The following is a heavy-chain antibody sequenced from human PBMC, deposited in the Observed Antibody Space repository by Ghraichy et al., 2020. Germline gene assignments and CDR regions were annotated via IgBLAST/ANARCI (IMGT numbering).Heavy chain of an antibody. CDR3: AGMTVD. Sequence: ETLSLTCAASGFTFSSYWMHWVRQAPGKGLVWVSGINPDGSRTGYADSVKGRFTISRDNAKNTLYLQMNSLRVEDTAVYYCAGMTVDWGQGTLVTVSS. D-gene: IGHD3-22*01. V-gene: IGHV3-74*01. CDR2: INPDGSRT. J-gene: IGHJ4*02. CDR1: GFTFSSYW.